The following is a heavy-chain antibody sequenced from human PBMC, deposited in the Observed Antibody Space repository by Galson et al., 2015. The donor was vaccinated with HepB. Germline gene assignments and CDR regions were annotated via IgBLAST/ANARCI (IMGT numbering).Heavy chain of an antibody. V-gene: IGHV3-9*01. CDR3: AKDRGTTTDHGGAFDI. CDR2: ISWNSGSI. D-gene: IGHD4-17*01. Sequence: SLRLSCAASGFTFDDYAMHWVRQAPGKGLEWVSGISWNSGSIGYADSVKGRFTISRDNAKNSLYLQMNSLRAEDTALYYCAKDRGTTTDHGGAFDIWGQGTMVTVSS. J-gene: IGHJ3*02. CDR1: GFTFDDYA.